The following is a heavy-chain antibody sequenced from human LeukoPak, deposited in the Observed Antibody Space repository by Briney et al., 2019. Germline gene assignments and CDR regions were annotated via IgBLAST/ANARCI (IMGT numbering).Heavy chain of an antibody. Sequence: RTGGSLRLSCIISGFTLSSYEMSWIRQAPGKGLEWVSSISSSSSYIYYADSVKGRFTISRDNSKNTLYLQMNSLRAEDTAVYYCARVIPINYYYMDVWGKGTAVTVSS. CDR3: ARVIPINYYYMDV. V-gene: IGHV3-21*01. CDR1: GFTLSSYE. J-gene: IGHJ6*03. D-gene: IGHD1-14*01. CDR2: ISSSSSYI.